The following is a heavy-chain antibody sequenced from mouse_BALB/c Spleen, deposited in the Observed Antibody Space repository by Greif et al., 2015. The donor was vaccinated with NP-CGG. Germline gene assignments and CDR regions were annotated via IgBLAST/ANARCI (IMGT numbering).Heavy chain of an antibody. CDR1: GDSITSGY. D-gene: IGHD1-1*01. Sequence: DVQLQESGPSLVKPSQTLSLTCSVTGDSITSGYWNWIRKFPGNKLEYMGYISYSGSTYYNPSLKSRISITRDTSKNQYYLQLNSVTTEYTATYYCARYYYGSSYYYDYWGQGTTLTVSA. CDR2: ISYSGST. CDR3: ARYYYGSSYYYDY. J-gene: IGHJ2*01. V-gene: IGHV3-8*02.